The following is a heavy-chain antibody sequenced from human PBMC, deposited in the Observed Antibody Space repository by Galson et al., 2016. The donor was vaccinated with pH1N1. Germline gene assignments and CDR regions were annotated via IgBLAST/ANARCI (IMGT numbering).Heavy chain of an antibody. Sequence: KPGESLKISCKGSGHKFTSSWIGWVRQMPGKGLEWMGIIYLGGSLIRYRPSFQGQVTISADKSVNIVYLEWGSLKASDTAMYYCARQNDYGDYRGDAFDIWGQGTMVTVSS. CDR1: GHKFTSSW. J-gene: IGHJ3*02. CDR2: IYLGGSLI. V-gene: IGHV5-51*01. CDR3: ARQNDYGDYRGDAFDI. D-gene: IGHD4-17*01.